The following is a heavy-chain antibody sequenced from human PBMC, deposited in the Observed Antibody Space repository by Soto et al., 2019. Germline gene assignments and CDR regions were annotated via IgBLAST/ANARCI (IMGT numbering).Heavy chain of an antibody. V-gene: IGHV4-30-2*01. J-gene: IGHJ4*02. CDR1: GGSIGSGGYY. CDR2: IYHSGST. CDR3: ARGNVVAIDY. Sequence: TSVTLTLTCTVSGGSIGSGGYYWSWIRQQPGKGLEWIGYIYHSGSTYYNPSLKSRVTISVDRSKNQFSLKLSSVTAADTAVYYCARGNVVAIDYWGQGTLVTVSS. D-gene: IGHD2-21*01.